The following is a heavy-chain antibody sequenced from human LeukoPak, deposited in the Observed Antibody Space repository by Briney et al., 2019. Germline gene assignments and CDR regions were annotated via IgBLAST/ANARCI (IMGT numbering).Heavy chain of an antibody. CDR2: ISSGSDYI. V-gene: IGHV3-21*01. D-gene: IGHD3-16*01. CDR3: TRDPWGTHAY. CDR1: GFSSYS. Sequence: GGSLRLSCAASGFSSYSLNWVRQAPGKGLEWVSSISSGSDYIYYADSVKGRFTISRDNAKNSLYLQMNSLRAEDTAIYYCTRDPWGTHAYWGQGTLVTVSS. J-gene: IGHJ4*02.